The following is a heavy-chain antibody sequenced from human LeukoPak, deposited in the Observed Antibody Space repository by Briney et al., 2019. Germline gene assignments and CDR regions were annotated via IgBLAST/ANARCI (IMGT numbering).Heavy chain of an antibody. Sequence: GGSLRLSCAASGFTFSSYAMSWVRQAPGKGLEWVSGISWNSGSIGYADSVKGRFTISRDNAKNSLYLQMNSLRAEDTALYYCAKDRLDVVTTDFDYWGQGTLVTVSS. CDR1: GFTFSSYA. CDR2: ISWNSGSI. D-gene: IGHD4-11*01. CDR3: AKDRLDVVTTDFDY. V-gene: IGHV3-9*01. J-gene: IGHJ4*02.